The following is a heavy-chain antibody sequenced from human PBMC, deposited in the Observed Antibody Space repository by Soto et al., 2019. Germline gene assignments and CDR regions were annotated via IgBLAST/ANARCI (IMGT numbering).Heavy chain of an antibody. V-gene: IGHV3-7*01. D-gene: IGHD2-15*01. CDR1: GFTFSSYW. J-gene: IGHJ4*02. Sequence: EVQLVESGGVLVQPGGSLRLSCAASGFTFSSYWMSWVRQAPGKGLEWVANIKQDGSEKYDVDSVKGRFTISRDNAKNSLYLQMNSLRAEGTGVYYWALRSVVGAGREEDDCWGQGTMVIVS. CDR3: ALRSVVGAGREEDDC. CDR2: IKQDGSEK.